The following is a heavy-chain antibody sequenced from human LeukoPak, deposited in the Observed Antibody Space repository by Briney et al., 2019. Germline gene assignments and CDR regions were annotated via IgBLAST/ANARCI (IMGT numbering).Heavy chain of an antibody. V-gene: IGHV3-30*02. CDR2: IRYDGSNK. CDR1: GFTFSSYG. D-gene: IGHD6-13*01. Sequence: GGSLRLSCAASGFTFSSYGMHWVRQAPGKGLEWVAFIRYDGSNKYYADSVKGRFTISRDNSKNTLYLQMNSLRAEDTAVYYCAKDGAAAKTFDYWGQGTLVTVSS. CDR3: AKDGAAAKTFDY. J-gene: IGHJ4*02.